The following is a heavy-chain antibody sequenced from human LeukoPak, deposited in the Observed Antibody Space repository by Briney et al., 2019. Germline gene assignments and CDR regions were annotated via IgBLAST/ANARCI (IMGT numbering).Heavy chain of an antibody. CDR3: ARRRDHYYDSSGYYSGAFDI. Sequence: GGSLRLSCAASGFIFSSYSMSWIRQAPGKGLEWVSYISSSSSYTNYADSVKGRFTISRDNAKNSLYLQMNSLRAEDTAVYYCARRRDHYYDSSGYYSGAFDIWGQGTMVTVSS. D-gene: IGHD3-22*01. J-gene: IGHJ3*02. CDR1: GFIFSSYS. CDR2: ISSSSSYT. V-gene: IGHV3-11*03.